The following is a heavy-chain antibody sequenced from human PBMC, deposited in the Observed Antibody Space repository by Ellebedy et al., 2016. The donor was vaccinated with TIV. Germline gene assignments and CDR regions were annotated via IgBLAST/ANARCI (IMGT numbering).Heavy chain of an antibody. CDR2: LSYSGDT. V-gene: IGHV4-59*13. CDR1: GGSIRIYH. CDR3: ATSTSSACWESADS. J-gene: IGHJ4*02. Sequence: SETLSLXCTVSGGSIRIYHWTWIRQSPGKGLEWIGHLSYSGDTSYNPSLNGRVTISLDSSKNQFSLRLSSVTTADTAMYFCATSTSSACWESADSWGQGTLVTVSS. D-gene: IGHD1-26*01.